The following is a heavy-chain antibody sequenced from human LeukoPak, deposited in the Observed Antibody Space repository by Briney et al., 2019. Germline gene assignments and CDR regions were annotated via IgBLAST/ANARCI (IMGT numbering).Heavy chain of an antibody. V-gene: IGHV3-23*01. D-gene: IGHD5-18*01. J-gene: IGHJ4*02. Sequence: GGSLRLSCAASGVTLSSYAMSWVRQAPGKGLEWVSAISGSGGSTYYADSVKGRFTISRDNSKNTLYLQMNSLRAEDTAVYYCAKTLQLWPTGDYWGQGTLVTVSS. CDR3: AKTLQLWPTGDY. CDR2: ISGSGGST. CDR1: GVTLSSYA.